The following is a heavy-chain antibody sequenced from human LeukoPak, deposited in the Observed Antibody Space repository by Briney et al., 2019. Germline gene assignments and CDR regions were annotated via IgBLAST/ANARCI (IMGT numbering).Heavy chain of an antibody. Sequence: TGGSLRLSCAASGFTFSSYWMHWVRQAPGKGLVRVSRINSDGSSTSYADSVKGRFTISRDNAKNTLYLQMNSLRAKDTAVYYCARDPVNYYDSSGSGFCDYWGQGTLVTVSS. CDR3: ARDPVNYYDSSGSGFCDY. D-gene: IGHD3-22*01. CDR1: GFTFSSYW. J-gene: IGHJ4*02. CDR2: INSDGSST. V-gene: IGHV3-74*01.